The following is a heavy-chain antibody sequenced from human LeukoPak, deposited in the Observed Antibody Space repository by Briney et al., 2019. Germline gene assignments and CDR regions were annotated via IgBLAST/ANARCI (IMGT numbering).Heavy chain of an antibody. V-gene: IGHV3-21*01. Sequence: GGSLILSCAASGFTFSNYYMNWVRQPPGKGLEWVSSVSGSSSSIYYADSVKGRFTISRDNAKNSLYLQMNSLRAEDTAVYYCARDVYYYDSSGFDPWGQGTLVTVSS. CDR3: ARDVYYYDSSGFDP. J-gene: IGHJ5*02. D-gene: IGHD3-22*01. CDR1: GFTFSNYY. CDR2: VSGSSSSI.